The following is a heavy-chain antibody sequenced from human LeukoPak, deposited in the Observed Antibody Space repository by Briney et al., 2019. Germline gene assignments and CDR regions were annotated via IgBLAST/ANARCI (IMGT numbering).Heavy chain of an antibody. D-gene: IGHD4-17*01. CDR1: GGSFGGYY. Sequence: PSETLSLTRAVSGGSFGGYYWSWIRQPPGKGMEWIGEINHSGSTNYNPSLKSRVTISVDACKNQFSLELSSVTAADTDVYYCARQTTFDYWGQGTLLTVSS. V-gene: IGHV4-34*01. CDR2: INHSGST. J-gene: IGHJ4*02. CDR3: ARQTTFDY.